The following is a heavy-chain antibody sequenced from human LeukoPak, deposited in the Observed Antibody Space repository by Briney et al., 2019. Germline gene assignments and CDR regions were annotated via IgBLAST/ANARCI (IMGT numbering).Heavy chain of an antibody. CDR3: ASVYLYGTDV. CDR1: GYTFTSYY. CDR2: INPSGGST. Sequence: GASVKVSCKASGYTFTSYYMHWVRQAPGQGLEWMGIINPSGGSTSYAQKFQGRVTMTRDTPTNTVYMELSSLRTEDTAVYYCASVYLYGTDVWGQGTTVTVSS. V-gene: IGHV1-46*01. J-gene: IGHJ6*02. D-gene: IGHD2-8*01.